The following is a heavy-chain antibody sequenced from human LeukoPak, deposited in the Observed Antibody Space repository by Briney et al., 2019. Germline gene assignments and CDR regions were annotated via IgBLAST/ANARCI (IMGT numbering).Heavy chain of an antibody. D-gene: IGHD6-19*01. CDR2: IWFDGTEK. CDR3: ARARIAVAGVYWFDP. CDR1: GFIFSTYG. V-gene: IGHV3-33*01. Sequence: GGSLRLSCTASGFIFSTYGMHWVRQAPGKGLEWVAIIWFDGTEKYYADSVKGRFTISRDNSKNTLYLQMNSLRVEDAAVYYCARARIAVAGVYWFDPWGQGTLVTVSS. J-gene: IGHJ5*02.